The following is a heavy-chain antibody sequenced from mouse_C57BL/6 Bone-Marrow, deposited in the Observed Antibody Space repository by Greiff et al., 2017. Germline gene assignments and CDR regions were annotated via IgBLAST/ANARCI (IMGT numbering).Heavy chain of an antibody. CDR3: TGLRPLMDY. V-gene: IGHV14-4*01. Sequence: EVQRVESGAELVRPGASVKLSCTASGFNIKDDYMHWVKQRPEQGLEWIGWIDPENGDTEYASKFQGKATITADTSSNTAYLQLSSLTSEDTAVYYCTGLRPLMDYWGQGTSVTVSS. D-gene: IGHD3-2*02. J-gene: IGHJ4*01. CDR1: GFNIKDDY. CDR2: IDPENGDT.